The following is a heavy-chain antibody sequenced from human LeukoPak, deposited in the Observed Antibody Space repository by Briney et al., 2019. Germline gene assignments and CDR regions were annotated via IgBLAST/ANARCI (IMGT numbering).Heavy chain of an antibody. Sequence: GGSLRLSCAASGFTFSSYWMHWVRQAPGKGLVWVSRINTDGSSTSYADSVKGRFTISRDNAKNTLYLQMNSLRAEDTAVYYCARGYCSSTSCYYYMDVWGKGTTVTVSS. CDR1: GFTFSSYW. V-gene: IGHV3-74*01. CDR2: INTDGSST. CDR3: ARGYCSSTSCYYYMDV. J-gene: IGHJ6*03. D-gene: IGHD2-2*01.